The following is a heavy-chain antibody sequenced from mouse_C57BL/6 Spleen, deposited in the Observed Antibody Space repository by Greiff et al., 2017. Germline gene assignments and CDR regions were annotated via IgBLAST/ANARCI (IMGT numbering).Heavy chain of an antibody. CDR3: ARTGTENFDV. J-gene: IGHJ1*03. V-gene: IGHV1-18*01. Sequence: VQLKESGPELVKPGASVKIPCKASGYTFTDYNMDWVKQSHGKSLEWIGDINPNNGGTIYNQKFKGKATLTVDKSSSTAYMELRSLTSEDTAVYYCARTGTENFDVWGTGTTVTVSS. D-gene: IGHD4-1*01. CDR2: INPNNGGT. CDR1: GYTFTDYN.